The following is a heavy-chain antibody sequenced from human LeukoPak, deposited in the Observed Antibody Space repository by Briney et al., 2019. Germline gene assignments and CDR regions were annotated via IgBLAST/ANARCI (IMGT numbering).Heavy chain of an antibody. CDR1: GFTFRSYA. CDR3: AKGSAVADIYFDY. J-gene: IGHJ4*02. Sequence: RGSLRLSCAAAGFTFRSYAMNWVRQGPGKGLEWVSTMSASDAGTYYADSVKGRLTISRDNSKNTLYLQMNSLRAEDTAVYYCAKGSAVADIYFDYWGQGTLVTVSS. V-gene: IGHV3-23*01. D-gene: IGHD6-19*01. CDR2: MSASDAGT.